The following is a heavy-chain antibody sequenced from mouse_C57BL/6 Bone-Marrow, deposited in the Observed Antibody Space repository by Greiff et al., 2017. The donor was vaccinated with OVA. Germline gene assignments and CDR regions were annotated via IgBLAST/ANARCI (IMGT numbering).Heavy chain of an antibody. D-gene: IGHD3-3*01. J-gene: IGHJ3*01. Sequence: QVQLQQPGAELVRPGPSFPFSFPSSFSPFPRSLMHWVKQRPGQGLEWIGVIDPSDSYTNYNQKFKGKATLTVDTASSTAYMQLSSLTSEDSAVYYCARGRDSPLAYWGQGTLVTVSA. CDR1: FSPFPRSL. CDR3: ARGRDSPLAY. CDR2: IDPSDSYT. V-gene: IGHV1-59*01.